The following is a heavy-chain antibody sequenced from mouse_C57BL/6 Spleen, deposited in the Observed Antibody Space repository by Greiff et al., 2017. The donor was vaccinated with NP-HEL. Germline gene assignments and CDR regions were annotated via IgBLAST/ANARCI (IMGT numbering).Heavy chain of an antibody. D-gene: IGHD1-1*01. J-gene: IGHJ1*03. V-gene: IGHV2-4*01. CDR3: AKTDYYGSSNWYFDV. CDR1: GFSLTSYG. Sequence: QVQLQQSGPGLVQPSQSLSITCTVSGFSLTSYGVHWVRQPPGKGLEWLGVIWSGGSTDYNTAFISRLSISKDNSKSQVFFKMNSLQADDTAIYYCAKTDYYGSSNWYFDVWGTGTTVTVSS. CDR2: IWSGGST.